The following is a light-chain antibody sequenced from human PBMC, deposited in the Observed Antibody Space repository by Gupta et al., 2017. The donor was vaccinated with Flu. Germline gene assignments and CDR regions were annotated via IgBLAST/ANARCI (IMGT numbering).Light chain of an antibody. Sequence: QSALTQPASVSGSPGQSITISCTGTSSDIGSYNYVSWYQQHPGQAPKLLIYGVTKRPAGVANRFSASKSGDTASLTISGRQAEDEADYYCSSGISSSTLVFGGGTKLTVL. CDR1: SSDIGSYNY. CDR2: GVT. J-gene: IGLJ2*01. V-gene: IGLV2-14*01. CDR3: SSGISSSTLV.